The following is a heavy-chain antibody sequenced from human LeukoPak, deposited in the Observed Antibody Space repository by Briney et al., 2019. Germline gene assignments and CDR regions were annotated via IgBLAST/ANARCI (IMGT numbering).Heavy chain of an antibody. J-gene: IGHJ4*02. CDR3: ARDMGSIVGASPIDY. CDR2: ISAYNGNT. V-gene: IGHV1-18*01. D-gene: IGHD1-26*01. CDR1: GYTFTSYG. Sequence: ASVKVSCKASGYTFTSYGISWMRRAPGQGLEWMGWISAYNGNTSYAQKFQGRVTMTRGTSTSTVYMELSSLRSEDTAVYYCARDMGSIVGASPIDYWGQGTLVTVSS.